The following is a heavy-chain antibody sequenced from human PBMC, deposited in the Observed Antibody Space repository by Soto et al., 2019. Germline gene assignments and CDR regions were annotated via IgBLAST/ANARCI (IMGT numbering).Heavy chain of an antibody. CDR1: GFTFSNAW. CDR2: IKSKTDGGTT. V-gene: IGHV3-15*01. CDR3: TTEQQLVRGYYFDY. D-gene: IGHD6-13*01. Sequence: PGGSLRLSCAASGFTFSNAWMSWVRQAPGKGLEWVGRIKSKTDGGTTDYAAPVKGRFTISRDDSKNTPYLQMNSLKTEDTAVYYCTTEQQLVRGYYFDYWGQGTLVTVSS. J-gene: IGHJ4*02.